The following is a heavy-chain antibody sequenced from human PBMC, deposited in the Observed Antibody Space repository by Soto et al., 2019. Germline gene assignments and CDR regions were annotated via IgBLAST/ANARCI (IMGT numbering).Heavy chain of an antibody. CDR1: GFTFDNYG. CDR3: VKMKMGTPLTRAFDI. J-gene: IGHJ3*02. CDR2: ISFDGRNT. V-gene: IGHV3-30*18. Sequence: PGGSLRLSCDASGFTFDNYGMHWVRQAPGKGLEWVIVISFDGRNTDYADSVKGRFTISRDNSNNMLYLQMNSLRAEDTAVYYCVKMKMGTPLTRAFDIWGQGTMVTVSS. D-gene: IGHD2-21*02.